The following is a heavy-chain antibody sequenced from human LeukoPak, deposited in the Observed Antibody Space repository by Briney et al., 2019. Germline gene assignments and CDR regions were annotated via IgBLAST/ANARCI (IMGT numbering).Heavy chain of an antibody. Sequence: GGSLRLSCAASGFTFSSYSMNWVRQASGKGLEWVSSISSSSSYIYYADSVKGRFTISRDNAKNSLYLQMNSLRAEDTAVYYCAREASSFSFDYWGQGTLVTVSS. D-gene: IGHD6-6*01. CDR1: GFTFSSYS. CDR3: AREASSFSFDY. V-gene: IGHV3-21*01. J-gene: IGHJ4*02. CDR2: ISSSSSYI.